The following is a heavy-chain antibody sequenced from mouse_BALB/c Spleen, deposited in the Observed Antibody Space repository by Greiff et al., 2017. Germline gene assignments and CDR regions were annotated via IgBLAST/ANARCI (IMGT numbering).Heavy chain of an antibody. CDR2: INPSNGGT. D-gene: IGHD2-2*01. V-gene: IGHV1S81*02. CDR1: GYTFTSYY. J-gene: IGHJ3*01. CDR3: TRRGYDEGLFAY. Sequence: QVHVKQPGAELVKPGASVKLSCKASGYTFTSYYMYCVKQRPGQGLEWIGGINPSNGGTNFNEKFKSKATLTVDKSSSTAYMQLSSLTSEDSAVYYCTRRGYDEGLFAYWGQGTLVTVSA.